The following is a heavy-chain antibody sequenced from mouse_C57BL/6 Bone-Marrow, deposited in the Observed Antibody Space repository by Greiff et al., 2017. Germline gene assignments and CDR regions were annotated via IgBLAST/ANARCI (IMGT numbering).Heavy chain of an antibody. D-gene: IGHD2-4*01. CDR2: INPSSGYT. J-gene: IGHJ2*01. V-gene: IGHV1-7*01. Sequence: QVQLKESGAELAKPGASVKLSCKASGYTFTSYWMHWVKQRPGQGLEWIGYINPSSGYTKYNQKFKDKATLTADKSSSTAYMQLSSLTYEDSAVYYCAIWNIYYDYDGDYWGQGTTLTVSS. CDR1: GYTFTSYW. CDR3: AIWNIYYDYDGDY.